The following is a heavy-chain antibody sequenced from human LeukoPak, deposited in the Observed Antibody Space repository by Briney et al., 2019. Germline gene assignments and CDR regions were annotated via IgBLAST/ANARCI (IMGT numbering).Heavy chain of an antibody. D-gene: IGHD3-22*01. V-gene: IGHV4-59*01. CDR2: IHHSGGT. CDR1: GDSIRNKY. J-gene: IGHJ4*02. Sequence: SETLSLTCTVSGDSIRNKYWSWLRQRPRKGLEWFGFIHHSGGTNYNPSFKSRFTISVDTSKNQFSLNLTSVTAADTAVYYCARTDDYYDRSGFFLYFFDHWGPGTPVTVS. CDR3: ARTDDYYDRSGFFLYFFDH.